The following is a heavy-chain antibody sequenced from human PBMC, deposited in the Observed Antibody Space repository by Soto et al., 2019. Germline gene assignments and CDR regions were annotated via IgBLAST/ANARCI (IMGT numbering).Heavy chain of an antibody. CDR1: GFTFSSYW. CDR3: PTHRPDFPTTVVRGFDY. D-gene: IGHD2-15*01. V-gene: IGHV3-7*03. Sequence: GGSLRLSCAASGFTFSSYWMSWVRQAPGKGLEWVANIKQDGSEKYYVDSVKGRFTIARENAKNSLYLQMNSLRAEDTAVYSCPTHRPDFPTTVVRGFDYWGQGTLVTVSS. CDR2: IKQDGSEK. J-gene: IGHJ4*02.